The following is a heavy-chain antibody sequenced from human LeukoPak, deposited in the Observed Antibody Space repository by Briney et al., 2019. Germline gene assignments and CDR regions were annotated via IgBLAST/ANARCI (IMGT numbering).Heavy chain of an antibody. CDR1: GFTFSNYW. Sequence: GGSLRLSCAASGFTFSNYWMSWVCQAPGKGLEWVASIHQHGNEKYFVDSVRGRFTISRDNAKNSLYLQMSSLRAEDTAVYYCATLNGPLFEYWGQGTLVTVSS. CDR3: ATLNGPLFEY. D-gene: IGHD2-8*01. J-gene: IGHJ4*02. V-gene: IGHV3-7*01. CDR2: IHQHGNEK.